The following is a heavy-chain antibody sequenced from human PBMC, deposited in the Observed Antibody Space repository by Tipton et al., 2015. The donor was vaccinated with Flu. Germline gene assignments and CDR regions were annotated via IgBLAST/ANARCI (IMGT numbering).Heavy chain of an antibody. D-gene: IGHD6-6*01. Sequence: TLSLTCAVYGGSFSGYYWSWIRQPPGKGLEWIGEINHSGSTNYNPSLKSRVTISVDTSKNQFPLKLSSVTAADTAVYYCARGPLGSSSDYWGQGTLVTVSS. CDR1: GGSFSGYY. CDR2: INHSGST. J-gene: IGHJ4*02. CDR3: ARGPLGSSSDY. V-gene: IGHV4-34*01.